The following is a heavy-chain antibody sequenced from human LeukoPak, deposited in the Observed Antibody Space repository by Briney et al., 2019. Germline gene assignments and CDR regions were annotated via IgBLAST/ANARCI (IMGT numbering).Heavy chain of an antibody. CDR3: ARASILTGYWIDY. CDR2: INHSGST. J-gene: IGHJ4*02. V-gene: IGHV4-34*01. Sequence: PSETLSLTCAVYGGSFSGYYWSWIRQPPGKGLEWIGEINHSGSTNYNPSLKSRVTISVDTSKNQFSLKLSSVTAADTAVYYCARASILTGYWIDYWGQGTLVTVSS. D-gene: IGHD3-9*01. CDR1: GGSFSGYY.